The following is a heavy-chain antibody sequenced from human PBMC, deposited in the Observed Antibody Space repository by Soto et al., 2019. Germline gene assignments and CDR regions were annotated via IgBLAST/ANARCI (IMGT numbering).Heavy chain of an antibody. CDR1: GVSIRNGSYF. CDR2: VYYTGST. V-gene: IGHV4-39*01. D-gene: IGHD3-16*01. J-gene: IGHJ4*02. Sequence: PSETLSLTCGVSGVSIRNGSYFWGWIRQPPGKGPEWIASVYYTGSTYFNPSLTSRVVMSVDTSRNQFSLKLRSVSAADTAVYFCARHFTSQFETSVNFDTDYFDNWGQGTLVTVSS. CDR3: ARHFTSQFETSVNFDTDYFDN.